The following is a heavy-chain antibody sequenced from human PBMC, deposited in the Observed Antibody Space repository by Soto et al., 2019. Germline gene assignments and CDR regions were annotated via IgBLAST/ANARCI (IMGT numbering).Heavy chain of an antibody. CDR2: ITFSGNTV. CDR1: GFTFSDSY. CDR3: ARVSWREKYGMDV. Sequence: GGSLRLSCAASGFTFSDSYMSWIRQAPGKGLEWISYITFSGNTVYYADSLKGRFTISRDNAKNSMYLQMNRLRAEDTAVYYCARVSWREKYGMDVWGQGTTVTVSS. J-gene: IGHJ6*02. V-gene: IGHV3-11*01.